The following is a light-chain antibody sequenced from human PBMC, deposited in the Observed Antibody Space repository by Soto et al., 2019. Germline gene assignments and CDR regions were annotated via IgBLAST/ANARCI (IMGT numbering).Light chain of an antibody. Sequence: EIVLTQSQGTLSLSPGKWATLXWRASQNISNYLIWYQQKPGQAPRLLIYDVSNRATGIPARFSGSGSGTDFTLTISSLEPEDFAVYYCQQRSNWPRTFGQGTKVDIK. CDR1: QNISNY. V-gene: IGKV3-11*01. CDR3: QQRSNWPRT. CDR2: DVS. J-gene: IGKJ1*01.